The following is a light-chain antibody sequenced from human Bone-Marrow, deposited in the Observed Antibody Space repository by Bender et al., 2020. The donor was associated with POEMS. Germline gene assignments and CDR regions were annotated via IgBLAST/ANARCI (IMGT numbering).Light chain of an antibody. CDR3: CAFTAINTFAYV. Sequence: QSALTQPPSASGSPGQSITISCTRTSSDVGGLDYVSWYQQHPGKAPKLLIYGVTSRPSEVPDRFSGSKSGNTASLTVSGLQAEDEAVYFCCAFTAINTFAYVFGTGTTVTVL. J-gene: IGLJ1*01. V-gene: IGLV2-8*01. CDR2: GVT. CDR1: SSDVGGLDY.